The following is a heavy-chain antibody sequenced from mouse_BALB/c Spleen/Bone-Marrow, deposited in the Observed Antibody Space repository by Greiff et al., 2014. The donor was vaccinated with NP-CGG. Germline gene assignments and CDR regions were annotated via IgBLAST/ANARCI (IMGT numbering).Heavy chain of an antibody. V-gene: IGHV1S56*01. J-gene: IGHJ4*01. CDR3: ARDTMEY. Sequence: LVESGPELVKPGASVRISCKASGYTFTSYYIHWVKQRPGQGLEWIGWIYPGNVNTKYNEKFKGKATLTADKSSSTAYMQLSSLTSEDSAVYFCARDTMEYWGQGTSVTVSS. CDR2: IYPGNVNT. CDR1: GYTFTSYY.